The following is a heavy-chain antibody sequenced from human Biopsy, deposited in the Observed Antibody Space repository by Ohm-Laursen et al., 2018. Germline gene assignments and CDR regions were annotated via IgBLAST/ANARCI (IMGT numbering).Heavy chain of an antibody. CDR2: NIPILGTG. V-gene: IGHV1-69*06. CDR3: ATKLTGYFHH. Sequence: SVKVSCKPSGYTFTAFSVHWLRQAPGQGLEWLGENIPILGTGNYAQKFQDRVTVAADTSTSTATMELRSLRSDDTAVYYCATKLTGYFHHWGQGTLVIVSS. J-gene: IGHJ1*01. D-gene: IGHD3-9*01. CDR1: GYTFTAFS.